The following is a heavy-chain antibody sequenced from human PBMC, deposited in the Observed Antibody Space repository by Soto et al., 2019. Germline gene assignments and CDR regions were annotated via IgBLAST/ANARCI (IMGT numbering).Heavy chain of an antibody. CDR1: GYTFSNYG. V-gene: IGHV1-18*01. D-gene: IGHD6-19*01. CDR3: SRFIMVGGWFDPNYYHGMDV. CDR2: ISGYNGNT. Sequence: QVQLVQSGAEVKKPGASVTVSCKTSGYTFSNYGINWVRQAPGQGLEWMGWISGYNGNTNYAQPVQGRVTMTTDTSTGTVYMELRSLQSDDTAIYYCSRFIMVGGWFDPNYYHGMDVWGQGTTVTVSS. J-gene: IGHJ6*02.